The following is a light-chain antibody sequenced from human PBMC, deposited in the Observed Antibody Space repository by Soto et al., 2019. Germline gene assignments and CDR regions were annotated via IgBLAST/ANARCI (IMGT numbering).Light chain of an antibody. CDR1: QSVLYSSNNKNY. CDR2: WAS. CDR3: QQYYSTPPT. Sequence: DIVMTQSPDSLAVSRGERATINGKSSQSVLYSSNNKNYLAWYQQKPGQPPKLLIYWASTRESGVPDRFSGSGSWTDYTLPISSLQAEDVAVYYCQQYYSTPPTFGQGTKLEIK. J-gene: IGKJ2*01. V-gene: IGKV4-1*01.